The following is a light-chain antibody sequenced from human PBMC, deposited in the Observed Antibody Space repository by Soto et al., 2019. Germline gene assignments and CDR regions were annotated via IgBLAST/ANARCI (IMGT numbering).Light chain of an antibody. CDR3: QQYNNWPPT. CDR2: GAS. J-gene: IGKJ2*01. Sequence: EMVMTQSPATLSVSPGERAIVSCRATQSLSSDLAWYQQRPGQAPRLLIFGASTRATGIPARFSGSGFGTEFTLTVSSLQSEDFAIYYCQQYNNWPPTFGQGTKLEIK. V-gene: IGKV3-15*01. CDR1: QSLSSD.